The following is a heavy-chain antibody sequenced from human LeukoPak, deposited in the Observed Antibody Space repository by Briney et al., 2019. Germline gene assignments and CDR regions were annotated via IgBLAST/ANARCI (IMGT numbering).Heavy chain of an antibody. Sequence: SETLSLTCTVSGGSISSSSYYWGWIRQPPGKGLEWIGSIYYSGSTYYNQSLKSRVTISVNTTKNQFPLKLRSVTAADTAVYYCARRLGGGYSLYYYYYMDVWGKGTAVTISS. D-gene: IGHD2-21*01. V-gene: IGHV4-39*01. CDR2: IYYSGST. CDR3: ARRLGGGYSLYYYYYMDV. J-gene: IGHJ6*03. CDR1: GGSISSSSYY.